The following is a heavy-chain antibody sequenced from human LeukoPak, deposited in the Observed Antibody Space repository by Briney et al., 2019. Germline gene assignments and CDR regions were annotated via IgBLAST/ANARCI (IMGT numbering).Heavy chain of an antibody. CDR1: GFTFSSYW. Sequence: PGGSLRLSCAASGFTFSSYWMHRVRQAPGKGLVWVSRINSDGSSTSYADSVKGRFTISRDNAKNTLYLQMNSLRAEDTAVYYCAREGYDFWSGYDYYYGMDVWGQGTTVTVSS. CDR2: INSDGSST. V-gene: IGHV3-74*01. J-gene: IGHJ6*02. CDR3: AREGYDFWSGYDYYYGMDV. D-gene: IGHD3-3*01.